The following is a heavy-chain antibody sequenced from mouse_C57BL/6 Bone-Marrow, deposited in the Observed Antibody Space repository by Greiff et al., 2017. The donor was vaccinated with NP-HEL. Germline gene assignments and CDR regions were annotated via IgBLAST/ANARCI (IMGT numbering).Heavy chain of an antibody. CDR3: TAVSGFAY. V-gene: IGHV6-3*01. D-gene: IGHD1-1*01. J-gene: IGHJ3*01. Sequence: EVKLEESGGGLVQPGGSMKLSCVASGFTFSNYWMNWVRQSPEKGLEWVAQIRLKSDNYATHYAESVKGRFTISRDASKSSVYLQMSNLRAEDTGIYYCTAVSGFAYWGQGTLVMVSA. CDR1: GFTFSNYW. CDR2: IRLKSDNYAT.